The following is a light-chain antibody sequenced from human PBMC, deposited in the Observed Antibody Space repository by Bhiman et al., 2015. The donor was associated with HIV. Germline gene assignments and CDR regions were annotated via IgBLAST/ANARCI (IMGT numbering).Light chain of an antibody. Sequence: QSALTQPASVSGSPGQSITISCTGTSSDVGAYNYVSWYQQHPGKAPKLMIYDVINRPSGVSNRFSGSKSGNTASLTISGLQADDEADYYCSSYISSSTSRFVFGGGTKLTVL. CDR3: SSYISSSTSRFV. J-gene: IGLJ2*01. V-gene: IGLV2-14*03. CDR2: DVI. CDR1: SSDVGAYNY.